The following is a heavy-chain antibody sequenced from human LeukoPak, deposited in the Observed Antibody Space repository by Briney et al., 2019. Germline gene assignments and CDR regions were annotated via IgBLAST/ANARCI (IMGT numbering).Heavy chain of an antibody. D-gene: IGHD6-13*01. CDR2: ISYDESDK. Sequence: PGGSLRLSCAASGFTFSSYAMHWVRQAPGEGLEWVAVISYDESDKYYADSVKGRFTISRDNSKNTLYLQMNSLRVEDTAVYYCARRWSFDHWGQGTLVTVSS. J-gene: IGHJ4*02. CDR3: ARRWSFDH. CDR1: GFTFSSYA. V-gene: IGHV3-30*04.